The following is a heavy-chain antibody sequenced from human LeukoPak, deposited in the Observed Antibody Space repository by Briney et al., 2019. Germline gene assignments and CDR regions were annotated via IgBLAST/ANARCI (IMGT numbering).Heavy chain of an antibody. D-gene: IGHD2-21*01. CDR1: GYIFGSSY. Sequence: GASVKVSCKASGYIFGSSYLHWLRQAPGQGPEWMGILSPTGQSTTYAQKFQGRVTMTRDSSTSTVYMELSNLRSEDTAVYYCARSLGLLRLGSHSFDIWGQGTMVAVSS. CDR3: ARSLGLLRLGSHSFDI. CDR2: LSPTGQST. J-gene: IGHJ3*02. V-gene: IGHV1-46*01.